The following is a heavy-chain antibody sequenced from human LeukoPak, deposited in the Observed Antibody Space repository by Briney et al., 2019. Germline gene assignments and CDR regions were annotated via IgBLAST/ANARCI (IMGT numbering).Heavy chain of an antibody. V-gene: IGHV3-74*01. CDR2: SKSDGSST. CDR1: GFTFSGDW. Sequence: GGSLRLSRAVSGFTFSGDWMHWVRQAPGKGLVWVSRSKSDGSSTSYADSVKGRFTISRDNSKNTLYLQMNSLRAEDTAVYYCATLYSGYDLGGYYYYYYGMDVWGQGTTVTVSS. J-gene: IGHJ6*02. CDR3: ATLYSGYDLGGYYYYYYGMDV. D-gene: IGHD5-12*01.